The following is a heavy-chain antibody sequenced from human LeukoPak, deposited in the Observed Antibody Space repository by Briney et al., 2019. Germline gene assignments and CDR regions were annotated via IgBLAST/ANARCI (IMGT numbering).Heavy chain of an antibody. CDR2: ISGSGGST. V-gene: IGHV3-23*01. J-gene: IGHJ4*02. Sequence: GGSLRLSCAASGFTFSSYAMSWVRQAPGKGLEWVSSISGSGGSTYYADSVKGRFTISRDNFKNTLYLQMNSLRAEDTAVYYCAKEAQGCSITSCYFDSWGQGTLVTVSS. CDR3: AKEAQGCSITSCYFDS. D-gene: IGHD2-2*01. CDR1: GFTFSSYA.